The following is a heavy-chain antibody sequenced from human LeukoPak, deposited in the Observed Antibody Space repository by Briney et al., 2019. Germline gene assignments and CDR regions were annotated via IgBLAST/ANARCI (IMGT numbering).Heavy chain of an antibody. CDR1: GYTFSGYY. Sequence: ASVTVSCKASGYTFSGYYMHWVRQAPGQGLEWMGWINPNSGGTNYAQKFQGRVTMTRDTSISTAYMELSRLRSDDTAVYYCVRGYPLSTTAAGTYFQHWGQGTLVTVSS. J-gene: IGHJ1*01. V-gene: IGHV1-2*02. CDR3: VRGYPLSTTAAGTYFQH. D-gene: IGHD6-13*01. CDR2: INPNSGGT.